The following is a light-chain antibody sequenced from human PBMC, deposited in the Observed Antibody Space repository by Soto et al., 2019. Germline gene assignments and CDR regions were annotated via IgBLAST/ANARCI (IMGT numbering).Light chain of an antibody. CDR2: GAS. J-gene: IGKJ1*01. V-gene: IGKV3-20*01. CDR1: QSVSSTY. CDR3: HQYSNTFRT. Sequence: EIVLTQSPGTLSLSPGERATLSCRASQSVSSTYLAWYQQKPGQAPRLLIYGASSRATGLPARFSGSGSGTDFTLTISSLQSEDSAVYHCHQYSNTFRTFGQGSMVDIK.